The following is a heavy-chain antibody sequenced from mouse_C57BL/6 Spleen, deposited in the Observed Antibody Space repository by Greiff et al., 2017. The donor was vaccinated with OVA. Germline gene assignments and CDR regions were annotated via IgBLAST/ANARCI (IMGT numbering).Heavy chain of an antibody. CDR3: ARDYGSSYPDY. CDR1: GYAFTNYL. CDR2: INPGSGGT. V-gene: IGHV1-54*01. Sequence: QVQLQQSGAELVRPGTSVKVSCKASGYAFTNYLIEWVKQRPGPGLEWIGVINPGSGGTNYNEKFKGKATLTADKSSSTAYMQLSSLTSEDSAVYFCARDYGSSYPDYWGQGTTLTVSS. J-gene: IGHJ2*01. D-gene: IGHD1-1*01.